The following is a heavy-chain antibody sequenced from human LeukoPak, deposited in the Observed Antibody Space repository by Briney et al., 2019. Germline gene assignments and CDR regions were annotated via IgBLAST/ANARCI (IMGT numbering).Heavy chain of an antibody. J-gene: IGHJ5*02. CDR3: ARVGSSSFS. Sequence: SETLSLTCTVSGGSISSSSYYWGWIRQPPGKGLEWIGSIYYSGSTYYNPSLKSRVTISVDTSKNQFSLKLSSVTAADTAVYYCARVGSSSFSWGQGTLVIVSS. CDR2: IYYSGST. CDR1: GGSISSSSYY. V-gene: IGHV4-39*07. D-gene: IGHD6-13*01.